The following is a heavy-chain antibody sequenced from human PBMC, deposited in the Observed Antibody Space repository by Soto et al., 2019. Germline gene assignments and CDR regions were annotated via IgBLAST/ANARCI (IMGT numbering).Heavy chain of an antibody. CDR1: GFTFYDYT. CDR2: ISWDGGST. CDR3: AKVTGVRGDHFDY. V-gene: IGHV3-43*01. J-gene: IGHJ4*02. Sequence: GGSLRLSCAASGFTFYDYTMHWVRQAPGKGLEWVSLISWDGGSTYYADSVKGRFTISRDNSKNSLYLQMNSLRTEDTALYYCAKVTGVRGDHFDYWGQGTLVTVSS. D-gene: IGHD2-21*02.